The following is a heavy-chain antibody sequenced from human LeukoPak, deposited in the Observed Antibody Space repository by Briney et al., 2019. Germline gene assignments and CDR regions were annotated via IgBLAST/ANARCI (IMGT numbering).Heavy chain of an antibody. CDR2: INPSGGST. CDR3: VRDPGRFGYSYGHRAFDI. J-gene: IGHJ3*02. D-gene: IGHD5-18*01. Sequence: ASVKVSXKASGYTFTSYYMHWVRQAPGQGLEWMGIINPSGGSTRYAQKFQGRGTMTRDTSTSTVYMELSSLRSEDTAVYYCVRDPGRFGYSYGHRAFDIWGQGTMVTVSS. V-gene: IGHV1-46*01. CDR1: GYTFTSYY.